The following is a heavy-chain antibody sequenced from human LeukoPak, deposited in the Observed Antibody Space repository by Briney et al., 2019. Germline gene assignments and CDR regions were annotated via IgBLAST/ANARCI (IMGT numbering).Heavy chain of an antibody. D-gene: IGHD7-27*01. V-gene: IGHV4-39*07. CDR3: ATNTGTVFDY. CDR2: IYYSGST. CDR1: GGSVSRSPYY. J-gene: IGHJ4*02. Sequence: SETLSLTCTVSGGSVSRSPYYWGWIRQPPGKGLEWIGNIYYSGSTYYNPSLKSRVTISVDTSKNQFSLKVTSVTAADTAVYYCATNTGTVFDYWGQGALVTVSS.